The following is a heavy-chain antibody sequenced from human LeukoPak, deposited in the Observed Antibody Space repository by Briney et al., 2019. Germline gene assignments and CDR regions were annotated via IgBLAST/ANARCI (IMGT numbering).Heavy chain of an antibody. CDR1: GYTFTSYD. CDR3: ARGSGGLMIVVVPNWFDP. Sequence: ASVKVSCKASGYTFTSYDINWVRQATGQGLEWMGWMNPNSGNTGYAQKFQGRVTMTRNTSISTAYMELSSLRSEDTAVYYCARGSGGLMIVVVPNWFDPWGQGTLVTVSS. J-gene: IGHJ5*02. V-gene: IGHV1-8*01. D-gene: IGHD3-22*01. CDR2: MNPNSGNT.